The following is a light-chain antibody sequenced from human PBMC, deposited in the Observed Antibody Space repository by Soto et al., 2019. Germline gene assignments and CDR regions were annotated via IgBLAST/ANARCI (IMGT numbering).Light chain of an antibody. Sequence: EIVVTQSPATLSVSPGERATLSCRASQSVSSVLAWYQQKPGQAPRVLFYGASTRATGIPARFSGSGSGTEFTLTISSLQSEDSAVYYCQQYNDWPLTFGGGTKVEIK. CDR3: QQYNDWPLT. CDR1: QSVSSV. J-gene: IGKJ4*01. CDR2: GAS. V-gene: IGKV3-15*01.